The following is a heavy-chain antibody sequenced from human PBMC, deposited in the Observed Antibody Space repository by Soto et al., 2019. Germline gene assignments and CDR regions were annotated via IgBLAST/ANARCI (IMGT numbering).Heavy chain of an antibody. V-gene: IGHV1-3*01. D-gene: IGHD3-16*01. CDR3: ARSRRGAFDI. Sequence: QVQLVQSGAEVKKPGASVKVSCKASGYTFTSYAMHWVRQAPGQRLEWMGWINAGNGNTKYSQKFQGRVTITRDTSASTAYMELSRLRSEDTAVDYWARSRRGAFDIWGQGTMVTVSS. J-gene: IGHJ3*02. CDR1: GYTFTSYA. CDR2: INAGNGNT.